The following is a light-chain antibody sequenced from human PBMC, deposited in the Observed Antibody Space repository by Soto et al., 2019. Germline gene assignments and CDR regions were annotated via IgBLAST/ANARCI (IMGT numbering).Light chain of an antibody. CDR2: DVN. CDR1: SSDIGGYDY. V-gene: IGLV2-14*01. CDR3: TSYASGSSHVV. Sequence: QSVLTQPASVSGSPGQSITLSCTGTSSDIGGYDYVSWYQRHPGKAPKLIIYDVNNRPSGVSNRFSGSKSGNKASLTISGLQAVDEAEYYCTSYASGSSHVVFGGGTKLTVL. J-gene: IGLJ2*01.